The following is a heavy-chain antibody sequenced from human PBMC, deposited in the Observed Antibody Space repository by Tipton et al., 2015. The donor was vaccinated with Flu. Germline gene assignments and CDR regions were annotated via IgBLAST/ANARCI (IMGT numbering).Heavy chain of an antibody. J-gene: IGHJ4*02. V-gene: IGHV3-33*06. CDR3: AKAGYSYGFDY. D-gene: IGHD5-18*01. Sequence: SGFTFSSYGMHWVRQAPGKGLEWVAVIWYDGSNKYYADSVKGRFTISRDNSKNTLYLQMNSLRAEDTAVYYCAKAGYSYGFDYWGQGTLVTVSS. CDR2: IWYDGSNK. CDR1: GFTFSSYG.